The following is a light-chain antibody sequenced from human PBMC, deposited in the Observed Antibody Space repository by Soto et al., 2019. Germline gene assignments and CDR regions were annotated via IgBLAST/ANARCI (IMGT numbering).Light chain of an antibody. Sequence: DIVMTQSPDSLAVSLGERDTINCKSSQSILYSSNNKSYLAWYQQKPGHRPKLLIYWASTRESGVPDRFSGSGSGTDFTLTISSLQAEDAAVYYCLQYYTTPEAFGQGTKVEIK. CDR2: WAS. CDR3: LQYYTTPEA. J-gene: IGKJ1*01. CDR1: QSILYSSNNKSY. V-gene: IGKV4-1*01.